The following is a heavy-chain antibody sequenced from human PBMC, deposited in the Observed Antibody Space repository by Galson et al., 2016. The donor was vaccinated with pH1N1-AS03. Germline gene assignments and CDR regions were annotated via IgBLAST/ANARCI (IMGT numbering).Heavy chain of an antibody. CDR2: IYNDDTT. Sequence: SLRLSCAASGFTVSNSYLSWVRRAPGKGLEWVSIIYNDDTTYYADSLKGRFTISRDNSKNTLYLQMNSLRAEDTAVYYCARWSRGGNFASLDPWGQGTLVTVSS. CDR3: ARWSRGGNFASLDP. D-gene: IGHD4-23*01. J-gene: IGHJ5*02. V-gene: IGHV3-53*01. CDR1: GFTVSNSY.